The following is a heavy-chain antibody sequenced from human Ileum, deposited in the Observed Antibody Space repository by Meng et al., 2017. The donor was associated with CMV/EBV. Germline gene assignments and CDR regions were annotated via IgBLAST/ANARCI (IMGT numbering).Heavy chain of an antibody. J-gene: IGHJ4*02. D-gene: IGHD6-13*01. Sequence: GSLRLSCAASGFTFSAYAMSWVRQAPGKGLEWIGYVSHTGDTNYNPSLRTRVTISLDTSLSQFSLIVSSLTAADSAVYFCASDTGGSWYSDWGPGTLVTVSS. CDR2: VSHTGDT. CDR3: ASDTGGSWYSD. CDR1: GFTFSAYA. V-gene: IGHV4-59*01.